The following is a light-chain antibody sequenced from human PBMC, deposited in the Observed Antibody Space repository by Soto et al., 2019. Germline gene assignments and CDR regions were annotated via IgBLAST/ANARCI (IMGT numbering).Light chain of an antibody. J-gene: IGLJ3*02. CDR2: CDN. Sequence: QSVLTQPPSASGTPGQGVTISCSGSSSTIGSNYEIWYQQHPGTAPTQLIYCDNKRPSGGPDRRSGSTSGTSASLAISSLQYDDEEDYYCAACDDTLKGWVFGGGTKVTVL. V-gene: IGLV1-44*01. CDR3: AACDDTLKGWV. CDR1: SSTIGSNY.